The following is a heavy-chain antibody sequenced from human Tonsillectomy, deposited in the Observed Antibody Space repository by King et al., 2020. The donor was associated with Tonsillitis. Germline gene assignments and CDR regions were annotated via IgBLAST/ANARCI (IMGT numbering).Heavy chain of an antibody. D-gene: IGHD3-10*01. CDR3: ARVDDYGSGSTHYFDY. V-gene: IGHV4-34*01. CDR1: GGSFSGYY. J-gene: IGHJ4*02. Sequence: VQLQQWGAGLLKPSETLSLTCAVYGGSFSGYYWSWIRQPPGKGLEWIGEINHSGSTNYNPSLKSRVTISVDTSKNQFSLKLSSVTAADTAVYYSARVDDYGSGSTHYFDYWGQGTLVTVSS. CDR2: INHSGST.